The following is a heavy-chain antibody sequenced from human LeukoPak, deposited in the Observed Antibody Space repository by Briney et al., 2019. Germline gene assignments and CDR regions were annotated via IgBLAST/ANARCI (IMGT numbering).Heavy chain of an antibody. D-gene: IGHD3-22*01. CDR3: ARGLGGDYYDSSGYPNN. Sequence: PSETLSLTCAVYGGTFSDYYWTWIRQVPGKGLEWIGEINHSGSTNYKPSLKSRVTISVDTSKNQFSLKLSSVTAADTAVYYCARGLGGDYYDSSGYPNNWGQGTLVTVSS. CDR2: INHSGST. CDR1: GGTFSDYY. V-gene: IGHV4-34*01. J-gene: IGHJ4*02.